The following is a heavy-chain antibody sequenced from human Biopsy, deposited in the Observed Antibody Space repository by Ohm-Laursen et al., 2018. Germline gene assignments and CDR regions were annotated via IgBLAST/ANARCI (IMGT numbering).Heavy chain of an antibody. D-gene: IGHD3-3*01. CDR2: LFYSGNTNSNPT. CDR3: ARLYRLDDYWNDDPPDAFDV. CDR1: GDSISNYY. J-gene: IGHJ3*01. V-gene: IGHV4-59*01. Sequence: TLSLTCNITGDSISNYYWSWIRQSPGKGLEWIGYLFYSGNTNSNPTNYSPSLESRVSMSVDTTKNQFSLNLASVIAADTAVFFCARLYRLDDYWNDDPPDAFDVWGQGTRVTVSS.